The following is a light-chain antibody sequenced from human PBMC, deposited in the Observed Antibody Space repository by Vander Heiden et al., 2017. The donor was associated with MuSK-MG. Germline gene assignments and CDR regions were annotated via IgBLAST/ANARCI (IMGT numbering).Light chain of an antibody. V-gene: IGKV1-NL1*01. CDR2: AAS. J-gene: IGKJ4*01. CDR3: QQYYSTPSEVLT. Sequence: DIQMTQSPSSLSASVGDRVTITCRASQGISNSLAWYQQKPGKAPKLLLYAASRLESGVPSRFSGSGSGTDYTLTISSLQPEDFATYYCQQYYSTPSEVLTFGGGTKVEIK. CDR1: QGISNS.